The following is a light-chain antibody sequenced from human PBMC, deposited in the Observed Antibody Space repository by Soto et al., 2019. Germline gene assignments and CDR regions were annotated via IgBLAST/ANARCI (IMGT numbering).Light chain of an antibody. J-gene: IGKJ2*03. Sequence: EIVLTQSPATLSLSPGERATHSCRSSQNVDTYLAWYQQKPGQAPRLLIYDVSKRAADIPARFSGRGSGTDFTLTISSLEPEDFAVYFCQRRANWPPMYSFGQGTKVDIK. CDR1: QNVDTY. V-gene: IGKV3-11*01. CDR2: DVS. CDR3: QRRANWPPMYS.